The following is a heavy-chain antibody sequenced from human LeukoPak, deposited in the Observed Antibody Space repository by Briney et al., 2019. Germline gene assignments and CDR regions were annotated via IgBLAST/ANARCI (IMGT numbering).Heavy chain of an antibody. CDR1: GGSISSYY. D-gene: IGHD5-18*01. V-gene: IGHV4-59*01. CDR2: IYYSGST. Sequence: SETLCLTCTVSGGSISSYYWSWIRQPPGKGLEWIGYIYYSGSTNYNPSLQSRVTISVDTSKNQFSLKVSSVTAADTAVYYSARTRGYTYVSTVDYWGQGTLVTVSS. CDR3: ARTRGYTYVSTVDY. J-gene: IGHJ4*02.